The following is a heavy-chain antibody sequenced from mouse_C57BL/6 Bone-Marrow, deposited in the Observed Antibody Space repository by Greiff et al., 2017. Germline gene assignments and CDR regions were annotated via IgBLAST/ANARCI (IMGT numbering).Heavy chain of an antibody. D-gene: IGHD1-1*01. Sequence: VQLQQSGPVLVKPGASVKMSCKASGYTFTDYYMNWVKQSPGKSLEWIGVINPYNGGTSYNQKFKGKDTLTVDKSSSTAYMELNSLTSEDSAVYYCARGTIYYYGSSYLSYAMDYWGQGTSVTVSS. V-gene: IGHV1-19*01. CDR1: GYTFTDYY. CDR2: INPYNGGT. CDR3: ARGTIYYYGSSYLSYAMDY. J-gene: IGHJ4*01.